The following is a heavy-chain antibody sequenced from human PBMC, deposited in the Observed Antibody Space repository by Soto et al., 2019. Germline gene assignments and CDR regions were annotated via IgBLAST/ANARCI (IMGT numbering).Heavy chain of an antibody. Sequence: GESLKISCAASGFTFSSYAMSWVRQAPGKGLEWVSAISGSGGSTYYADSVKGRFTISRDNSKNTLYLQMNSLRAVDTAVYYCANSVRFLEWLNYFDYWGQGTLVTVSS. V-gene: IGHV3-23*01. D-gene: IGHD3-3*01. CDR1: GFTFSSYA. CDR2: ISGSGGST. CDR3: ANSVRFLEWLNYFDY. J-gene: IGHJ4*02.